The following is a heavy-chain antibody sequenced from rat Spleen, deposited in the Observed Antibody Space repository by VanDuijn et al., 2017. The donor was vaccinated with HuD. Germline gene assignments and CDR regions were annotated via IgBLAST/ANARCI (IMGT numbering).Heavy chain of an antibody. Sequence: EVQLVESGGGVVQPGRSLKLSCAASGFTFSHYDMAWVRQAPKKGLEWVAYIAYDGSSTYYRDSVKGRFTISRDNAKSTLYLQMDSLRSEDTATYYCARHTPFNYGTVGDYWGQGVMVTVSS. D-gene: IGHD1-11*01. J-gene: IGHJ2*01. CDR2: IAYDGSST. CDR1: GFTFSHYD. CDR3: ARHTPFNYGTVGDY. V-gene: IGHV5-7*01.